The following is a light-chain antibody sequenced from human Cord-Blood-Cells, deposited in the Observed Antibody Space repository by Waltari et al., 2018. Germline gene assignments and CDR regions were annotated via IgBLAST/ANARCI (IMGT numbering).Light chain of an antibody. CDR2: EGS. Sequence: QSALTQPASVSGSPGQSNTISCTGTRSDVGSYNLVSWYQQHPGKAPKLMIYEGSKRPSGVSNRFSGSKSGNTASLTISGLQAEDEADYYCCSYAGSWVFGGGTKLTVL. V-gene: IGLV2-23*01. CDR3: CSYAGSWV. CDR1: RSDVGSYNL. J-gene: IGLJ3*02.